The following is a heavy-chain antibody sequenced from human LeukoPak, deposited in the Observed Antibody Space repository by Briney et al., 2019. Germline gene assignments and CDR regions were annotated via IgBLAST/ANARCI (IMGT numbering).Heavy chain of an antibody. CDR3: ARDNSGYYNWFDP. CDR1: GFTFSSYS. J-gene: IGHJ5*02. V-gene: IGHV3-21*04. CDR2: ISSSSSYI. Sequence: GGSLRLSCAASGFTFSSYSMNWVRQSPGKGLEWVSSISSSSSYIYYADSVKGRFTISRDNAKNSLYLQMNSLRAEDTAVYYCARDNSGYYNWFDPWGQGTLVTVSS. D-gene: IGHD3-22*01.